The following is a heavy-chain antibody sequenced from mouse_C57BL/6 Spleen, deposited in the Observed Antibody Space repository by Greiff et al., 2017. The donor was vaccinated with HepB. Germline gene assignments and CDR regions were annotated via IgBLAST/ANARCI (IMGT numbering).Heavy chain of an antibody. V-gene: IGHV1-82*01. D-gene: IGHD1-3*01. Sequence: VQLQESGPELVKPGASVKISCKASGYAFSSSWMNWVKQRPGKGLEWIGRIYPGDGDTNYNGKFKGKATLTADKSSSTAYMQLSSLTSEDSAVYFCASYKYAMDYWGQGTSVTVSS. CDR2: IYPGDGDT. CDR1: GYAFSSSW. J-gene: IGHJ4*01. CDR3: ASYKYAMDY.